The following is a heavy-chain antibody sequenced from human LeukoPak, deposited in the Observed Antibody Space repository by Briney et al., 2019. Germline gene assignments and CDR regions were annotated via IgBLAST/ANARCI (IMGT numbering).Heavy chain of an antibody. J-gene: IGHJ4*02. D-gene: IGHD6-19*01. CDR2: ISWNSGSI. CDR1: GFTFDDYA. V-gene: IGHV3-9*01. CDR3: ARNSGWYGIS. Sequence: GGSLRLSCAASGFTFDDYAMHWVRQAPGKGLEWVSGISWNSGSIGYADSVKGRFTISRDNAKNSLYLQLTSLSDDDTAVYFCARNSGWYGISWGQGTLVIVSS.